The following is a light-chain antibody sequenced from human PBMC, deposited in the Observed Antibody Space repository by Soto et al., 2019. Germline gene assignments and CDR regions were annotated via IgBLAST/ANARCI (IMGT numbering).Light chain of an antibody. J-gene: IGKJ1*01. CDR2: GAS. CDR1: QSVSSN. Sequence: EIVMTQSPATLSVSPGERATLSCRASQSVSSNLAWYQQKPGQAPRLLIYGASTRATGIPARFSGSGSGTEFNLTLRRPPAEDFAVFYCQQYNNWPPWTFGQGTKVEIK. V-gene: IGKV3-15*01. CDR3: QQYNNWPPWT.